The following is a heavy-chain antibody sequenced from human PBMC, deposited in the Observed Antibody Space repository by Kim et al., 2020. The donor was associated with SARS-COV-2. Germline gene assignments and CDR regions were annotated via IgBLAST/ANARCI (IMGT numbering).Heavy chain of an antibody. CDR1: GYTFTSYY. V-gene: IGHV1-46*01. CDR2: INPSGGST. J-gene: IGHJ6*02. CDR3: ARDNGIVVVVAATYYGMDV. Sequence: ASVKVSCKASGYTFTSYYMHWVRQAPGQGLEWMGIINPSGGSTSYAQKFQGRVTMTRDTSTSTVYMELSSLRSEDTAVYYCARDNGIVVVVAATYYGMDVWGQGTTVTVSS. D-gene: IGHD2-15*01.